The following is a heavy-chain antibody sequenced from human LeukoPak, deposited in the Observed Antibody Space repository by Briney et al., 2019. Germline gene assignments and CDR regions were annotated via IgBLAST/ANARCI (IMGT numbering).Heavy chain of an antibody. CDR1: GFTFSSSA. CDR3: AKQLGYCSDGSCYFPY. CDR2: ISNNGGYT. V-gene: IGHV3-23*01. D-gene: IGHD2-15*01. Sequence: GGSLRLSCAASGFTFSSSAMSWVRQAPGKGQEWVSAISNNGGYTYYADSVQGRFTISRDNSKSTLCLQMNSLRAEDTAVYYCAKQLGYCSDGSCYFPYWGQGTLVTVSS. J-gene: IGHJ4*02.